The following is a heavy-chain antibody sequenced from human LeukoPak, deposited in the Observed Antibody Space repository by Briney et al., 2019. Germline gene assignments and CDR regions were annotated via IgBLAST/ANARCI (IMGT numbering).Heavy chain of an antibody. J-gene: IGHJ4*02. CDR1: GFTFSSYA. V-gene: IGHV3-33*08. CDR3: ARVGYYDFWSGSRNVGPALDY. CDR2: IWYDGSNK. Sequence: PGRSLRLSCAASGFTFSSYAMHWVRQAPGKGLEWVAVIWYDGSNKYYADSVKGRFTIPRDNSKNTLYLQMNSLRAEDTAVYYCARVGYYDFWSGSRNVGPALDYWGQGTLVTVSS. D-gene: IGHD3-3*01.